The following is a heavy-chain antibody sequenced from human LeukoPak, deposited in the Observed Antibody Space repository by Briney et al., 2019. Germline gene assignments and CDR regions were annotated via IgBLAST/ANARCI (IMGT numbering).Heavy chain of an antibody. J-gene: IGHJ6*03. CDR3: VTGTTLHYYYYYMDV. CDR1: GFTFSSYA. V-gene: IGHV3-23*01. D-gene: IGHD1-7*01. CDR2: ISGSGGST. Sequence: PGGSLRLSCAASGFTFSSYAMSWVRQAPGKGLEWVSAISGSGGSTYYADSVKGRFTISRDNSRNTLYLQMNSLRAEDTAVYYCVTGTTLHYYYYYMDVWGKGTTVTVSS.